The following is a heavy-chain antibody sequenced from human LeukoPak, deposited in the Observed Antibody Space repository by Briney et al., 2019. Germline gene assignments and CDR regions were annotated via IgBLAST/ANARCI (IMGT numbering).Heavy chain of an antibody. D-gene: IGHD5-24*01. J-gene: IGHJ4*02. V-gene: IGHV3-7*01. CDR1: GFTFSSYW. CDR3: ARDKRRDYFDY. Sequence: GGSLRLSCAASGFTFSSYWMSWVRQAPGKGLEWVAYIKQDGSEKYYVDSVKGRFTISRDNAKNSLYLQMNSLRAEGTAVYYCARDKRRDYFDYWGQGTLVTVSS. CDR2: IKQDGSEK.